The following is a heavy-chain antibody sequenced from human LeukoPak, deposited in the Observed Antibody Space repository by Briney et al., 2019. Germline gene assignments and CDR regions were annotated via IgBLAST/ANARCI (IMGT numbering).Heavy chain of an antibody. CDR2: IYSGGST. Sequence: PGGSLRLSCAAPGFTVSSNYMSWVRQAPGKGLEWVSVIYSGGSTYYADSVKGRFTISRDNSKNTLYLQMNSLRAEDTAVYYCARGRSRAAMGFDYWGQGTLVTVSS. CDR1: GFTVSSNY. CDR3: ARGRSRAAMGFDY. J-gene: IGHJ4*02. D-gene: IGHD5-18*01. V-gene: IGHV3-66*02.